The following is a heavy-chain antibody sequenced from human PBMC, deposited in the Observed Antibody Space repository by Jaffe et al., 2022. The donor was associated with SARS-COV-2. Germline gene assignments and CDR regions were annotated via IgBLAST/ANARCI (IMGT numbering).Heavy chain of an antibody. CDR1: GFTFSSHW. V-gene: IGHV3-7*01. J-gene: IGHJ4*02. CDR3: ARACWGGLCVDEY. D-gene: IGHD2-15*01. Sequence: EVQLVESGGGLVQPGGSLRLSCAASGFTFSSHWMNWVRQAPGKGLEWVANIKGDGTEKYYVDSVKGRFTISRDNGKNSLYLQMNSLRAEDTAVYYCARACWGGLCVDEYWGQGALVTVSS. CDR2: IKGDGTEK.